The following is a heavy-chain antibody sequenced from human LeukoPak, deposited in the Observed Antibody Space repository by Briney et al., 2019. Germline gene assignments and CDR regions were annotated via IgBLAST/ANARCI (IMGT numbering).Heavy chain of an antibody. Sequence: ASVKVSCKASGYTFTSYYMHWVRQAPGQGLEWMGIINPSGGSTSYAQKFQGRVTMTRDTSTSTVYMELSSLRSEDTAVYYCARLREREYYDFWSGYYGEYYYYGMDVWGQGTTVTVSS. V-gene: IGHV1-46*01. J-gene: IGHJ6*02. D-gene: IGHD3-3*01. CDR3: ARLREREYYDFWSGYYGEYYYYGMDV. CDR1: GYTFTSYY. CDR2: INPSGGST.